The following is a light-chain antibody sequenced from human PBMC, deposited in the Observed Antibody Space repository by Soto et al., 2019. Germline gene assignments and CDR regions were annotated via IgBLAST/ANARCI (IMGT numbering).Light chain of an antibody. CDR1: QSLLHSNGYNY. CDR2: LGS. J-gene: IGKJ2*03. CDR3: RQAPQTPPYS. Sequence: DVVMTQSPLSLPVTPGESASISCRSSQSLLHSNGYNYVDWYLQKPGQSPQLLIYLGSLRAVGIPDRLSGSGSGTDFTLKISRVEAEDVGVYYCRQAPQTPPYSFGQGTKVEIK. V-gene: IGKV2-28*01.